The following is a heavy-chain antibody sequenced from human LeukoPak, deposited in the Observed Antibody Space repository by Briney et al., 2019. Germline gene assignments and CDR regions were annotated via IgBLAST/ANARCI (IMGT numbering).Heavy chain of an antibody. V-gene: IGHV4-34*01. CDR3: ARGLGTPLRYFDWPRRYDAFDI. CDR1: GGSFSGYY. CDR2: INHSGST. Sequence: PSETLSLTCAVYGGSFSGYYWSWIRQPPGKGLEWIGEINHSGSTNYNPSLKSRVTISVDTSKNQFSLKLSSVTAADTAVYYCARGLGTPLRYFDWPRRYDAFDIWGQGTMVTVSS. D-gene: IGHD3-9*01. J-gene: IGHJ3*02.